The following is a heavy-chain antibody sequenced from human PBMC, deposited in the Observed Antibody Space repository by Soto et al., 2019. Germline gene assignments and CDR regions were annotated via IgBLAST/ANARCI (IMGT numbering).Heavy chain of an antibody. J-gene: IGHJ6*02. CDR3: ARRVNGGYYYYGMDV. V-gene: IGHV1-18*01. CDR2: ISAYNGNT. D-gene: IGHD3-10*01. CDR1: GYTFTSYG. Sequence: GASVKVSCKASGYTFTSYGISWVRQAPGQGLEWMGWISAYNGNTNYAQKLQGRVTMTTDTSTSTAYMELRSLRSDDTAVYYCARRVNGGYYYYGMDVWGRGTTVTVSS.